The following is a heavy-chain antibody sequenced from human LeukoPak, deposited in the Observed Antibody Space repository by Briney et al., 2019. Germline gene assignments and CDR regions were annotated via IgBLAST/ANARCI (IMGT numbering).Heavy chain of an antibody. J-gene: IGHJ6*03. Sequence: SETLSLTCAVSGYSISSGYYWGWIRQPPGKELEWIGSIYHSGSTYYNPSLKSRVTISVDTSKNQFSLKLSSVTAADTAVYYCARVSAQLLFYYYYYMDVWGKGTTVTVSS. CDR1: GYSISSGYY. CDR2: IYHSGST. D-gene: IGHD2-2*01. V-gene: IGHV4-38-2*01. CDR3: ARVSAQLLFYYYYYMDV.